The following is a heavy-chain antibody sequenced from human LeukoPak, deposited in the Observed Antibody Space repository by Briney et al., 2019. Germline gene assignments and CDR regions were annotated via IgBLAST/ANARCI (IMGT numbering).Heavy chain of an antibody. Sequence: GGSLRLSCAASGFTFSNYAMSWVRQAPGKGLEWVSAISGSGASIYYGDSVKGRFTISRDNSKNTLYLQMNSLRAEDTAVYSCAKSTAGCGSSCGSYYYDMDVWGKGTTVTVSS. CDR3: AKSTAGCGSSCGSYYYDMDV. D-gene: IGHD6-13*01. CDR1: GFTFSNYA. J-gene: IGHJ6*03. V-gene: IGHV3-23*01. CDR2: ISGSGASI.